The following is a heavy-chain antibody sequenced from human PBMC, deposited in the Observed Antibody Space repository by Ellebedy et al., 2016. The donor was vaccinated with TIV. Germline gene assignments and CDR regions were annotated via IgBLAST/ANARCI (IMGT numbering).Heavy chain of an antibody. V-gene: IGHV3-7*02. J-gene: IGHJ4*02. Sequence: GESLKISXAASEFTFSNYWMSWVRQAPGKGLEWVANIKQDGSEKYYVDSVKGRFTISRDNAKNSLYLQMNSLRAEDTAVYYCARHRDSYGKNFDSWGQGTLVTVSS. CDR2: IKQDGSEK. D-gene: IGHD5-18*01. CDR3: ARHRDSYGKNFDS. CDR1: EFTFSNYW.